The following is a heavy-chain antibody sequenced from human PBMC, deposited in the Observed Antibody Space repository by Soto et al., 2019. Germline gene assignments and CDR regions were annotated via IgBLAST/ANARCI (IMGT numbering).Heavy chain of an antibody. Sequence: QVQLQESGPGLVKPSQTLSLTCTVSGGSIYRGGYYWSWIRQHPGKGLEWIGHIHYSGSTYYNPSLKRLVTISVDTANNKFSLKVNSLTAADKAVYYCGGGGGSIIRGGRYYSGLDGWGQGTTVTVSS. J-gene: IGHJ6*02. CDR3: GGGGGSIIRGGRYYSGLDG. CDR2: IHYSGST. D-gene: IGHD3-10*01. CDR1: GGSIYRGGYY. V-gene: IGHV4-31*01.